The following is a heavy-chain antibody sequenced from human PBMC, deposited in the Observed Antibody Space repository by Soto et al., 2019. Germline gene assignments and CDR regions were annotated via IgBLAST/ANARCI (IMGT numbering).Heavy chain of an antibody. Sequence: ASVKVSCKASGYTFTSYGISWVRQAPGQGLEWMGWISAYNGNTNYAQKLQGRVTMTTDTSTSTAYMALRSPRSDDTAVYYCAGVWAVPAAKSCEYWRQGTLVTASS. CDR1: GYTFTSYG. CDR2: ISAYNGNT. D-gene: IGHD2-2*01. V-gene: IGHV1-18*01. CDR3: AGVWAVPAAKSCEY. J-gene: IGHJ4*02.